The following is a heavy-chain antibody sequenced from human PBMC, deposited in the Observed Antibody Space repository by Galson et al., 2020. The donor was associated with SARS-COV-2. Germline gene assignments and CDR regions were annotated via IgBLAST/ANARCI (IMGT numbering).Heavy chain of an antibody. J-gene: IGHJ6*02. CDR2: ISSSGSTI. V-gene: IGHV3-11*01. Sequence: GESLKISCAASGFTFSDYYMSWIRQAPGKGLEWVSYISSSGSTIYYADSVKGRFTISRDNAKNSLYLQMNSLRAEDTAVYYCARDGLGVAGRGEYYYYYGMDVWGQGTTVTVSS. D-gene: IGHD6-19*01. CDR3: ARDGLGVAGRGEYYYYYGMDV. CDR1: GFTFSDYY.